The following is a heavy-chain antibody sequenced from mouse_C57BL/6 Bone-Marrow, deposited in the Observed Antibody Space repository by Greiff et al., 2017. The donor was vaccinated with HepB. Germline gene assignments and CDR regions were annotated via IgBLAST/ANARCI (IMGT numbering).Heavy chain of an antibody. CDR1: GFSLTSYG. CDR2: IWSDGST. Sequence: VKLMESGPGLVAPSQSLSITCTVSGFSLTSYGVHWVRQPPGKGLEWLVVIWSDGSTTYNSALKSRLSISKDNSKSQVFLKMNSLQTDDTAMYYCARHGYYGSSLYWYFDVWGTGTTVTVSS. V-gene: IGHV2-6-1*01. CDR3: ARHGYYGSSLYWYFDV. D-gene: IGHD1-1*01. J-gene: IGHJ1*03.